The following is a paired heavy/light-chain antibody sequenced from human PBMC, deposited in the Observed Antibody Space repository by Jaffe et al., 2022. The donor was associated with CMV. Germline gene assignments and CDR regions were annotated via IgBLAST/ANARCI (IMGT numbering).Heavy chain of an antibody. D-gene: IGHD2-8*01. CDR3: ARDRNGVYGSDY. CDR2: IYSDGIT. CDR1: GFTVSNNY. J-gene: IGHJ4*02. Sequence: EVQLVESGGGLVQPGGSLRLSCAASGFTVSNNYMSWVRQAPGKGLEWVSLIYSDGITYSADSVRGRFTISRDNSKNTLYLHMNSLRAEDTAVYYCARDRNGVYGSDYWGQGTLVTVSS. V-gene: IGHV3-66*01.
Light chain of an antibody. CDR2: AAS. CDR3: QQTYTTPL. Sequence: DIQMTQSPSSLSASVGDRVTIACRASQSISNYLNWYQQRPGKAPKLLIYAASLLESGVPSRFSGSGSGTDFTLTISSLQPEDFAAYYCQQTYTTPLFGQGTKLEIK. J-gene: IGKJ2*01. CDR1: QSISNY. V-gene: IGKV1-39*01.